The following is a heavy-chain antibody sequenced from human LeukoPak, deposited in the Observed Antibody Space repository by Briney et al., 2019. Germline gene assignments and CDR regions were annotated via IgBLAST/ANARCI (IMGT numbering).Heavy chain of an antibody. CDR2: IDPRTGDT. CDR1: GYNFIVYY. V-gene: IGHV1-2*02. CDR3: AKDWEMRYWQGGFDS. Sequence: ASVKVSCKASGYNFIVYYIHWLRQAPGHGLEWMGWIDPRTGDTHYAQQFRDRFSLTRDTSSSTAYMDLSRLTSDDTAIYFCAKDWEMRYWQGGFDSWGQGTLVTVSS. J-gene: IGHJ4*02. D-gene: IGHD2-15*01.